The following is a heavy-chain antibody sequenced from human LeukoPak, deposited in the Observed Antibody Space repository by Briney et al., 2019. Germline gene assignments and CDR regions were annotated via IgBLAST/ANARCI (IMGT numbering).Heavy chain of an antibody. J-gene: IGHJ4*02. Sequence: RAGESLKISCKGSGYSFTTYWIAWVRQMPGKGLEWMGIIYPGDSDTRYSPSFQGQVTFSADKSSSTAYLQWSSLKASDTAMYYCARAFAVTTGFDYWGQGTLVTVSS. D-gene: IGHD4-17*01. CDR2: IYPGDSDT. CDR3: ARAFAVTTGFDY. V-gene: IGHV5-51*01. CDR1: GYSFTTYW.